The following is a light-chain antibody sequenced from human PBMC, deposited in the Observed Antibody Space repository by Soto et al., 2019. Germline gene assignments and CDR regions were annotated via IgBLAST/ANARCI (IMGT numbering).Light chain of an antibody. V-gene: IGKV3-15*01. J-gene: IGKJ4*01. CDR2: GAS. CDR1: QSLSSS. Sequence: EVVMTQSPATLSVSPGERATLSCRASQSLSSSLAWYQQKAGQAPRLLIYGASTRANGIPARFSGSGSGSQFTLTISSLQSEDVAIYYCQQYNNWRLTFGGGTKVEIK. CDR3: QQYNNWRLT.